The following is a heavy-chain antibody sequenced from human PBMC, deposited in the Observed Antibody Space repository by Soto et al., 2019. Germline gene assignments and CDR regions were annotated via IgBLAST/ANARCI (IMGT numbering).Heavy chain of an antibody. V-gene: IGHV4-30-4*01. Sequence: TLAPTCSVSGDSISSGNKYWSWIRQPPGKGLEWIGYIFSSGTTYYNPSLKSRLTMSLDASQNQFCLKLNSLTDADTAGYFCARVPSPFDYYYAMDVWGQGTTGTVSS. CDR3: ARVPSPFDYYYAMDV. D-gene: IGHD3-16*01. J-gene: IGHJ6*02. CDR2: IFSSGTT. CDR1: GDSISSGNKY.